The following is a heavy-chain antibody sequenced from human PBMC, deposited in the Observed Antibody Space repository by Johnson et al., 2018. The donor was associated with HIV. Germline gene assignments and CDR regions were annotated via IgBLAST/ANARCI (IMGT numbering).Heavy chain of an antibody. CDR1: GFTFTSFA. D-gene: IGHD3-22*01. J-gene: IGHJ3*02. V-gene: IGHV3-30-3*01. CDR2: ISYDGSNK. Sequence: VQLVESGGGVVQPGTSLRLSCAASGFTFTSFAMHWVRQAPGKGLEWVGFISYDGSNKYFTDSVRGRFTISRDNSRNTLFLQMNSLRAEDTGVYYCVRRFYDSSGYPIWGQGTMVTVSS. CDR3: VRRFYDSSGYPI.